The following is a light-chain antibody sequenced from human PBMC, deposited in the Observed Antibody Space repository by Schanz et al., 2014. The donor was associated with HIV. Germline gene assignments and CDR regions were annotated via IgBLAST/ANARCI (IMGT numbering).Light chain of an antibody. Sequence: EIVMTQSPAILSVSPGERVTLSCRASQSVSSYLAWYQQKPGQAPRLLINGASTRATGIPARFSGSGSGTEFTLTISSLQSEDLAVYYCHQYNDWPGTFGQGTKLEIK. CDR2: GAS. CDR1: QSVSSY. CDR3: HQYNDWPGT. J-gene: IGKJ2*01. V-gene: IGKV3-15*01.